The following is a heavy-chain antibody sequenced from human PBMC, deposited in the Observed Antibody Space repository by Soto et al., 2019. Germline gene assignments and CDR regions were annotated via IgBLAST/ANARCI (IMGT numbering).Heavy chain of an antibody. D-gene: IGHD2-15*01. CDR2: IKTKVESYAT. CDR1: GFTLSGFD. J-gene: IGHJ4*02. CDR3: TRRHCSGGGCYSDFDF. V-gene: IGHV3-73*01. Sequence: GGSLRLSCAASGFTLSGFDVHWVRQAAGEGLEWVARIKTKVESYATEYDASVKGRFSISRDDSKNTAYLEMKSLKTEDTAVYYCTRRHCSGGGCYSDFDFWGQGSLVTVSS.